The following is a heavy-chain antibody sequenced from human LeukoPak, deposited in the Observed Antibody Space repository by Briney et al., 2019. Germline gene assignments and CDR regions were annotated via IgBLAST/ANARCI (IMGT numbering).Heavy chain of an antibody. V-gene: IGHV4-34*01. D-gene: IGHD2-15*01. J-gene: IGHJ4*02. CDR3: AARYCSGGSCYSEFDY. CDR1: GGSFSGYY. Sequence: SETLSLTCAVYGGSFSGYYWSWIRQPPGKGLEWIGAINHSGSTNYNPSLKSRVTISVDTSKNQFSLKLSSVTAADTAVYYCAARYCSGGSCYSEFDYWGQGTLVTVSS. CDR2: INHSGST.